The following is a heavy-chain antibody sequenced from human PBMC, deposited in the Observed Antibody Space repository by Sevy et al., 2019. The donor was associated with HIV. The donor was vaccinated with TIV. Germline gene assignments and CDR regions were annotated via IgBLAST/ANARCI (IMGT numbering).Heavy chain of an antibody. J-gene: IGHJ6*02. CDR1: GFTFSSYG. D-gene: IGHD6-13*01. Sequence: GGSLRLSCAASGFTFSSYGMHWVRQAPGKGLEWVAVIWYDGSNKYYADSVKGRFTISRDNSKNTLYLQMNSLRAEDTAVYYCARDPLIAAVGTSGYYYYYGMDVWGQGTTVTVSS. CDR2: IWYDGSNK. CDR3: ARDPLIAAVGTSGYYYYYGMDV. V-gene: IGHV3-33*01.